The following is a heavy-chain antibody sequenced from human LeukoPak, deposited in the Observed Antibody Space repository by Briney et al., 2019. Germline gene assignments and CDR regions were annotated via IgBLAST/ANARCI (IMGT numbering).Heavy chain of an antibody. J-gene: IGHJ4*02. CDR1: GFSFASYG. CDR2: ITSDGHVE. D-gene: IGHD3-9*01. Sequence: PGGSLRLSCAASGFSFASYGMNWVRQAPGKGLEWVSHITSDGHVETYVDSVRGRFTTSRDNAKDLLFLQMNGLRAEDTAVYYCARDTLNGPFVISLDYWGQGALVTVSS. V-gene: IGHV3-48*03. CDR3: ARDTLNGPFVISLDY.